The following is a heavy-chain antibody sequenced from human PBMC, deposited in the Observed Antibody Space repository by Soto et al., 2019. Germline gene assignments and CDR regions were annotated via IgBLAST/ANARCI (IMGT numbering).Heavy chain of an antibody. V-gene: IGHV4-59*01. CDR1: GGSISSYY. D-gene: IGHD1-26*01. CDR3: ARSLYSGSYTNWFDP. Sequence: TLSLTCTVSGGSISSYYWSWIRQPPGKGLEYIGYIYYSGSTNYNPSLKSRVTISVDTSKKQFSLKLSSVTAADTAVYYCARSLYSGSYTNWFDPWGQGTLVTVSS. CDR2: IYYSGST. J-gene: IGHJ5*02.